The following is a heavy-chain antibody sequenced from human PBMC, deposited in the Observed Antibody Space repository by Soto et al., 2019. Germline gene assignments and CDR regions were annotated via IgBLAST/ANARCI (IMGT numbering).Heavy chain of an antibody. CDR2: IIPIFGTA. J-gene: IGHJ4*02. Sequence: QVQLVQSGAEVKKPGSSVKVSCKASGGTFSSYAISWVRQAPGQGLEWMGGIIPIFGTANYAQKFQGRVTTTXEXVTSTAYRELSSLRSEYTAVYYCARWNYYGVYYFDYWGQGTLVTVSS. CDR1: GGTFSSYA. V-gene: IGHV1-69*05. CDR3: ARWNYYGVYYFDY. D-gene: IGHD1-7*01.